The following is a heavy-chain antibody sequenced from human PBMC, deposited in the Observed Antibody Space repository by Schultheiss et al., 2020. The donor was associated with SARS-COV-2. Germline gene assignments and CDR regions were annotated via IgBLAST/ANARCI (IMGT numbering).Heavy chain of an antibody. CDR2: ISSSGSTI. CDR1: GFTFSSYW. Sequence: GESLKISCAASGFTFSSYWMSWVRQAPGKGLEWVSYISSSGSTIYYADSVKGRFTISRDNAKNSLYLQMNSLRAEDTAVYYCAGGYSGYVPTPFDYWGQGTLVTVSS. J-gene: IGHJ4*02. CDR3: AGGYSGYVPTPFDY. V-gene: IGHV3-48*04. D-gene: IGHD5-12*01.